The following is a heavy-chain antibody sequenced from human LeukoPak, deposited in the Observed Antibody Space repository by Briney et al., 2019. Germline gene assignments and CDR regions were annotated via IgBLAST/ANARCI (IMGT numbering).Heavy chain of an antibody. CDR3: AREHRGRDGYTLDY. J-gene: IGHJ4*02. Sequence: PSETLSLTCTVSRASIVRDYWSWVRQPPGTGLQWIGYVYETGSRHNNPSLERRVSISLDRSKNQFSLRMDSVTAADTAMYFYAREHRGRDGYTLDYWGQGILVSVSS. D-gene: IGHD5-24*01. CDR2: VYETGSR. CDR1: RASIVRDY. V-gene: IGHV4-59*12.